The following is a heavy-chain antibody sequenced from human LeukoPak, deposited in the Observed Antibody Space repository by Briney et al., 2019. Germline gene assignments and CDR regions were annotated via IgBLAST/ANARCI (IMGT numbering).Heavy chain of an antibody. CDR1: GFTFSSYG. V-gene: IGHV3-30*18. CDR2: ISYDGSNK. Sequence: GGSLRLSCAASGFTFSSYGMHWVRQAPGKGLEWVAVISYDGSNKYYADSVKGRFTISRDNSKSTLYLQMNSLRAEDTAVYYCAKDASYSSGWYVDYYYYGMDVWGQGTTVTVSS. D-gene: IGHD6-19*01. J-gene: IGHJ6*02. CDR3: AKDASYSSGWYVDYYYYGMDV.